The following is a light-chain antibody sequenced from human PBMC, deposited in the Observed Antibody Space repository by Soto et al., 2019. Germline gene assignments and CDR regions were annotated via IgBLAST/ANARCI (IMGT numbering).Light chain of an antibody. Sequence: DIQLTQSPSFLSASVGYRVTITCRASQAISSYLAWYQQKPGRAPKLLIYAASTLQSGVPSRFSGSGSGTEFTLTISSLQPDDFATYYCQHYNSYSEAFGQGTKVDIK. V-gene: IGKV1-9*01. CDR2: AAS. CDR3: QHYNSYSEA. CDR1: QAISSY. J-gene: IGKJ1*01.